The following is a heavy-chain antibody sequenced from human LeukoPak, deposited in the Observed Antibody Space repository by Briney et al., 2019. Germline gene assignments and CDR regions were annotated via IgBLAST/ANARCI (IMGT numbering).Heavy chain of an antibody. D-gene: IGHD2-2*02. CDR2: VHHTGDT. CDR3: AIYRRDTTYFLDY. CDR1: GGSITNHY. V-gene: IGHV4-59*11. Sequence: SETLSLTCSVSGGSITNHYWSRVRQPPGKALEWIGYVHHTGDTVYNPSLRSRVSMSMDTSNNQFSLNLNFVTPADTAVYHCAIYRRDTTYFLDYWGQGTLVTVSS. J-gene: IGHJ4*02.